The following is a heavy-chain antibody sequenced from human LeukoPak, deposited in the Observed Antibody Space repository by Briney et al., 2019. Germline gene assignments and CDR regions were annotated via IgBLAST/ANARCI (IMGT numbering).Heavy chain of an antibody. CDR1: GFLFSSRS. Sequence: GGSLRLSCAGSGFLFSSRSMSWVRQAPGKGLEWVSTITITGYTYYAESVKGRFTISRDNAKNSLCLQMNSLGAEDTALYYCATDSTAWSRDSWGQGTLVTVSS. D-gene: IGHD6-19*01. CDR2: ITITGYT. CDR3: ATDSTAWSRDS. J-gene: IGHJ4*02. V-gene: IGHV3-21*01.